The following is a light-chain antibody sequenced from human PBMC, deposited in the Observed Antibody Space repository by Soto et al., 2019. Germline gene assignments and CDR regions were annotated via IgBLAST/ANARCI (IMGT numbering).Light chain of an antibody. V-gene: IGKV1-33*01. CDR1: QDISNY. CDR2: DAS. CDR3: QQYDNRPLN. J-gene: IGKJ4*01. Sequence: DIQMTQSPSSLSASVGDRVTITCQASQDISNYLNWYQQKPGKAPKLLIYDASNLETGVPSRFSGSGSGTDFTFTISSLQPGDIATYYCQQYDNRPLNFGGGTKVEIE.